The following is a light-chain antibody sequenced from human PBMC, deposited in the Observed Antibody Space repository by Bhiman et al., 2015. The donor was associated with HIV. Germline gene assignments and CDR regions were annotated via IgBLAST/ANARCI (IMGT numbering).Light chain of an antibody. CDR3: SSYTSSSTYV. V-gene: IGLV2-14*01. Sequence: QSALTQPASVSGSPGQSITISCTGSSRDVGGYNYVSWYQKHPGKAPKLMIYDVSERPSGVSNRFSGSTSGNTASLTISGLQAEDEADYYCSSYTSSSTYVFGTGTKVTVL. J-gene: IGLJ1*01. CDR2: DVS. CDR1: SRDVGGYNY.